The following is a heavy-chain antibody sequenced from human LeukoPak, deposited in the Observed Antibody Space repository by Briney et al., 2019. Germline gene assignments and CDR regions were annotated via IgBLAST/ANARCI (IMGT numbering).Heavy chain of an antibody. V-gene: IGHV3-66*02. CDR3: ARKNYDILTGYYKGSYYYYYMDV. CDR2: IYSGGST. CDR1: GFTFSSYS. Sequence: GGSLRLSCAASGFTFSSYSMNWVRQAPGKGLEWVSVIYSGGSTYFADSVKGRFTISRDNSKNTLYLQMNSLRAVDTAVYYCARKNYDILTGYYKGSYYYYYMDVWGKGTTVTVSS. J-gene: IGHJ6*03. D-gene: IGHD3-9*01.